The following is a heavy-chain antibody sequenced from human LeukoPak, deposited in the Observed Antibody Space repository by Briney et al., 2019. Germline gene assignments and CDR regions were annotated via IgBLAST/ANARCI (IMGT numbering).Heavy chain of an antibody. D-gene: IGHD2-2*01. V-gene: IGHV3-23*01. CDR3: AKIPSCCSSTSCSTDV. Sequence: GGSLRLSCAASGFTFSSYAMSWVRQAPGKGLEWVSAISGSGGSTYYADSVKGRFTISRHNSKNTLYLQMNSLRAEDTAVYYCAKIPSCCSSTSCSTDVWGKGTTVTVSS. CDR1: GFTFSSYA. CDR2: ISGSGGST. J-gene: IGHJ6*04.